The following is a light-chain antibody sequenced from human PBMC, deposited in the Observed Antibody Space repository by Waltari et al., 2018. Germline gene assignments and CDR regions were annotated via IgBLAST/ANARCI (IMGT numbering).Light chain of an antibody. CDR1: QSVSRS. J-gene: IGKJ1*01. CDR2: GAS. V-gene: IGKV3-20*01. CDR3: QHYVRLPAT. Sequence: IVLTQSPGTLSLSPGERATLSRRASQSVSRSLAWYQQKPGQAPKLLIYGASTRATGIPDRFTGSGSGTDFSLTISSLEPEDFAIYFCQHYVRLPATFGQGTKVEIK.